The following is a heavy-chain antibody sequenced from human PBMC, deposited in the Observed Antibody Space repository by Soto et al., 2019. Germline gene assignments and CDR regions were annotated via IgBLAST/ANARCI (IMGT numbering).Heavy chain of an antibody. CDR2: IYWDDDE. CDR1: GFSLSTTAEG. V-gene: IGHV2-5*02. J-gene: IGHJ4*02. CDR3: AHGSCSSADCYPNPYLDY. Sequence: QITLKESGHALVKPTQTLTLTCTFSGFSLSTTAEGVGWIRQPPGKALEWLALIYWDDDERYSPSLKSRLTITKDTSKNQVVLTRTNVDPVDTATYYCAHGSCSSADCYPNPYLDYWGQGILVTVSS. D-gene: IGHD2-2*01.